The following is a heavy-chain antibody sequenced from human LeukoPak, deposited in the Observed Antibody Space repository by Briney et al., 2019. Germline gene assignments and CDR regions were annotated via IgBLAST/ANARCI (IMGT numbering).Heavy chain of an antibody. CDR3: AKDQPAAYFDY. J-gene: IGHJ4*02. CDR1: GFTFSDFG. CDR2: IRNDGSIN. D-gene: IGHD2-2*01. Sequence: PGGSLRLSCAASGFTFSDFGMHWVRQAPGKGLEWVAFIRNDGSINYYADSVKGRFTISRDNSKNTLYLQMNSLRAEDTAVYYCAKDQPAAYFDYWGQGSLVTVSS. V-gene: IGHV3-30*02.